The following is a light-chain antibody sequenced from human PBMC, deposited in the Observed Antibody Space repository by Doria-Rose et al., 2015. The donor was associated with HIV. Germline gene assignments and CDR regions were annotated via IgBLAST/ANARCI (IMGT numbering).Light chain of an antibody. CDR3: CSYAGIRV. V-gene: IGLV2-23*02. CDR1: SSDVGSYNL. CDR2: EVS. Sequence: QPVLTQPASVSGSPGQSITISCTGSSSDVGSYNLVSWYQQHSGKAPKLIIYEVSKRPSGVSNRFSGSKSGNTASLTISGLQAEDEADYYCCSYAGIRVFGGGTKLTVL. J-gene: IGLJ3*02.